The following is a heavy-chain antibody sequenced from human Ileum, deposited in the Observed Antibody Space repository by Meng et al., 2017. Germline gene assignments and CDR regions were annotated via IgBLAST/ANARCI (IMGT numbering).Heavy chain of an antibody. CDR1: GFTFRTFW. D-gene: IGHD2-21*01. V-gene: IGHV3-7*01. CDR2: IDQDGSEE. Sequence: GGSLRLSCAASGFTFRTFWMNWVRQAPGKGLEWVANIDQDGSEEYYVDSVKGRFTISRDNAKNSLYLQMDSVRAEDTAIYYCVRSVVAIGTRWFDPWGQGALVTVSS. CDR3: VRSVVAIGTRWFDP. J-gene: IGHJ5*02.